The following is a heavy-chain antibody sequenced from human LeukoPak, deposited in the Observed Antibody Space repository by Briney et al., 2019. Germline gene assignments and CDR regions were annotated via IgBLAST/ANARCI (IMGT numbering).Heavy chain of an antibody. V-gene: IGHV3-23*01. CDR3: AKGRLMVRGVTLLDN. J-gene: IGHJ4*02. Sequence: PGGPLRLSCAASGFTFSNYGMNWVRQAPGKGLEWVSGISDSGGRTYYADSVKGRFIISRDNSKNMLYLQMNSLRPEDTAVYYCAKGRLMVRGVTLLDNWGQGTLVIVSS. D-gene: IGHD3-10*01. CDR1: GFTFSNYG. CDR2: ISDSGGRT.